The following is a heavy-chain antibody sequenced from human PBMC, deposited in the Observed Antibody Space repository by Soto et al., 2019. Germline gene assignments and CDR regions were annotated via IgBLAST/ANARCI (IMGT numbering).Heavy chain of an antibody. D-gene: IGHD6-19*01. J-gene: IGHJ4*02. CDR2: INSDASTT. CDR1: GFTFSTSW. V-gene: IGHV3-74*01. Sequence: GGSLRLSCAASGFTFSTSWMHWVRQAAGKGLVWVSRINSDASTTNYADSVKGRFTISRDNAKNTLYLQMDSLTAEDTAVYYCARGPSGWFGYDXWGQGTLVTVSS. CDR3: ARGPSGWFGYDX.